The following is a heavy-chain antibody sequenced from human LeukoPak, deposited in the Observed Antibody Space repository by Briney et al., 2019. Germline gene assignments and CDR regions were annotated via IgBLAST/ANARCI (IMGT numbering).Heavy chain of an antibody. CDR3: ASGYCSSTSCYNIDY. D-gene: IGHD2-2*02. Sequence: GGSLRLSCAASGFTFSSYAMHWVRQAPGKGLEWGAVISYDGSNKYYADSVKGRFTISRDNSKNTLYLQMNSLRAEDTAVYYCASGYCSSTSCYNIDYWGQGTLVTVSS. V-gene: IGHV3-30-3*01. CDR1: GFTFSSYA. J-gene: IGHJ4*02. CDR2: ISYDGSNK.